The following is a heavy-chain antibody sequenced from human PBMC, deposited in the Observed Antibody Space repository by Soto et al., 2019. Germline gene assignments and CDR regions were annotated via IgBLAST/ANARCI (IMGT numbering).Heavy chain of an antibody. D-gene: IGHD4-17*01. CDR2: IYYSGST. V-gene: IGHV4-59*01. CDR3: ARANGDYMLGYYYYYGMDF. Sequence: SETLSLTCTVSGGSISSYYWSWIRQPPGKGLEWIGYIYYSGSTNYNPSLKSRVTISVDTSKNQFSLKLSSVTAADTAVYYCARANGDYMLGYYYYYGMDFSGQGTTVTVSS. J-gene: IGHJ6*02. CDR1: GGSISSYY.